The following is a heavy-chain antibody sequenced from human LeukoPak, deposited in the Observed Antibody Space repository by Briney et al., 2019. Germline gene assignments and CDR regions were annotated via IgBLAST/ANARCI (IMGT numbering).Heavy chain of an antibody. CDR2: ISYDGSNK. J-gene: IGHJ4*02. Sequence: PGGSLRLSCAASGFTFSSYAMHWVRQAPGKGLEWVAVISYDGSNKYYADSVKGRFTISRDNSKNTLYLQMNSLRAEDTAVYYCAKDDGVLRYFDPSGYFDYWGQGTLVTVSS. CDR1: GFTFSSYA. CDR3: AKDDGVLRYFDPSGYFDY. D-gene: IGHD3-9*01. V-gene: IGHV3-30*04.